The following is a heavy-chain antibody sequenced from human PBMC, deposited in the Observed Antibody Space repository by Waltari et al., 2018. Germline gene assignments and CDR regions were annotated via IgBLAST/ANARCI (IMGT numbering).Heavy chain of an antibody. D-gene: IGHD2-15*01. CDR3: AGATEDTWVDS. V-gene: IGHV1-69*12. CDR2: IISPFDIM. J-gene: IGHJ4*02. CDR1: GGTFSSHS. Sequence: QVQLVQSGAEVKKPGSSVRVSCKASGGTFSSHSIIWVRQAPGQGLEWMGGIISPFDIMNYAPKFQGRLTMSADGSRTTAYMDLSSLRSEDTAVYYCAGATEDTWVDSWGQGTLVIVSS.